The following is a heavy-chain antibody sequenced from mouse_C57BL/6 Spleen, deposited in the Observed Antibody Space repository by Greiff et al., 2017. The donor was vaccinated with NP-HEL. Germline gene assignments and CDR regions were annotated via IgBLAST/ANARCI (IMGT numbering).Heavy chain of an antibody. J-gene: IGHJ2*01. V-gene: IGHV1-50*01. CDR2: IDPSDSYT. CDR3: ARSLQYYGSRGGYYFDY. D-gene: IGHD1-1*01. Sequence: QVQLQQPGAELVKPGASVKLSCKASGYTFTSYWMQWVKQRPGQGLEWIGEIDPSDSYTNYNQKFKGKATLTVDTSYSTAYMQLSSLTSEDSAVYYCARSLQYYGSRGGYYFDYWGQGTTLTVSS. CDR1: GYTFTSYW.